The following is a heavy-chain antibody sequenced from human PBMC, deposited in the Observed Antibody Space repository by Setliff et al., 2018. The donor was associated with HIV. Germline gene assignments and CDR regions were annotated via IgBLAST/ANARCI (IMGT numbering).Heavy chain of an antibody. CDR3: ALGSKNWPHRPNHHYFDY. Sequence: ASVKVSCKASGDTFTTYALHWMRQAPGQRLEWMGWINAGNGDTKSSQKFQGRVTITRDTSASTAYMELSSLRSEDTGVYYFALGSKNWPHRPNHHYFDYWGQGTPVTSPQ. J-gene: IGHJ4*02. D-gene: IGHD1-1*01. CDR1: GDTFTTYA. CDR2: INAGNGDT. V-gene: IGHV1-3*01.